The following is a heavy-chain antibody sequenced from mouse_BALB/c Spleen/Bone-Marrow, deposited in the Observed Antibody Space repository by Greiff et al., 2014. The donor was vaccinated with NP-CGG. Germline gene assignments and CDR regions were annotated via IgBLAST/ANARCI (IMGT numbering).Heavy chain of an antibody. J-gene: IGHJ3*01. D-gene: IGHD2-14*01. V-gene: IGHV5-4*02. CDR1: GFTFNYYY. Sequence: EVQVVESGGGLVKPGGSLKLSCTASGFTFNYYYMYWVRQTPEKRLEWVATISDGGDYTYYLDSVKGRFTISRDNAKNNLYLQMSSLKSEDTAMYYCARDGEYRYDWFAYWSQGTLVTVSA. CDR3: ARDGEYRYDWFAY. CDR2: ISDGGDYT.